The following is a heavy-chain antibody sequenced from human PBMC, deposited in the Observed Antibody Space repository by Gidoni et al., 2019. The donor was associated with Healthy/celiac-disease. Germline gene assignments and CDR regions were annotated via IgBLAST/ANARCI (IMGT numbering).Heavy chain of an antibody. CDR3: AKQRYCSGGSCYAIDY. D-gene: IGHD2-15*01. CDR2: ISGSGGST. CDR1: GFPFSSYA. Sequence: EVQLLESGGGLVQPGGSLRLSCAASGFPFSSYAMSWVRQAPGKGLEWVSAISGSGGSTYYADSVKGRFTISRDNSKNTLYLQMNSLRAEDTAVYYCAKQRYCSGGSCYAIDYWGQGTLVTVSS. J-gene: IGHJ4*02. V-gene: IGHV3-23*01.